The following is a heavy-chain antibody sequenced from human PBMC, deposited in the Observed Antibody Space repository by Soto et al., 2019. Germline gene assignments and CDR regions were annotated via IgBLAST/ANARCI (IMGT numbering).Heavy chain of an antibody. CDR3: ARHFDVDPSLDHYYFDL. Sequence: KSSETLSLTCTVSGVSITPYFWSWIRQPAGEAPEWLGHIYASGRATYNPSLKSRVTMFVSQTQVSLRLTSVTAADTAVYYCARHFDVDPSLDHYYFDLWGRGALVTSPQ. CDR2: IYASGRA. CDR1: GVSITPYF. D-gene: IGHD3-9*01. J-gene: IGHJ2*01. V-gene: IGHV4-4*07.